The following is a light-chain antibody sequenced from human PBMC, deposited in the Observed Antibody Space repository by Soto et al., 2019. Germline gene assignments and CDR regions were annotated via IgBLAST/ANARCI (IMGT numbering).Light chain of an antibody. V-gene: IGKV3-11*01. CDR2: DVS. CDR3: QQRSEWPLCT. Sequence: EIVLTQSPGTLSLSPGETATLSCRASPGIYTYLAWYQQRPGQAPRLLIYDVSNRATGIPARFSGSGSGTDFTLTISSLEPEDFAVYFCQQRSEWPLCTFGQGTKLEIK. CDR1: PGIYTY. J-gene: IGKJ2*02.